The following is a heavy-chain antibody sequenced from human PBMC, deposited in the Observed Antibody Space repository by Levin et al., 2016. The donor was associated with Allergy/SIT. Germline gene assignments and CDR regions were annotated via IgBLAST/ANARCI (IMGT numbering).Heavy chain of an antibody. CDR3: ARDKQQLPGDWFDP. D-gene: IGHD6-13*01. J-gene: IGHJ5*02. Sequence: WVRQAPGQGLEWMGWINPNSGGTNYAQKFQGRVTMTRDTSISTAYMELSRLRSDDTAVYYCARDKQQLPGDWFDPWGQGTLVTVSS. CDR2: INPNSGGT. V-gene: IGHV1-2*02.